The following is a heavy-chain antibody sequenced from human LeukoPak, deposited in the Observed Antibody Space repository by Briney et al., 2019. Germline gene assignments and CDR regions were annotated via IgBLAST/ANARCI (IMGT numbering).Heavy chain of an antibody. CDR3: ARPLSGRGAFDI. D-gene: IGHD1-26*01. CDR1: GYTFTSYG. Sequence: ASVKVSCKASGYTFTSYGISRVRQAPGQGLEWMGWISAYNGNTNYAQKLQGRVTMTTDTSTSTAYMELRSLRSDDTAVYYCARPLSGRGAFDIWGQGTMVTVSS. V-gene: IGHV1-18*01. CDR2: ISAYNGNT. J-gene: IGHJ3*02.